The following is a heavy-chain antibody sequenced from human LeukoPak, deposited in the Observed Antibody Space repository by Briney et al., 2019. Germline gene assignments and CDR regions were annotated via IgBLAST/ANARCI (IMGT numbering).Heavy chain of an antibody. D-gene: IGHD3-10*01. CDR2: IKQDGSEK. CDR1: GFTFSSYW. J-gene: IGHJ4*02. Sequence: GGSLRLSCAASGFTFSSYWMNWVRQAPGKGLEWVANIKQDGSEKYYVDSVKGRFTISRDNAKNSLYLQMNSLRAEDTAVYYCVTMVRGKSDYWGQGTLVTVSS. CDR3: VTMVRGKSDY. V-gene: IGHV3-7*03.